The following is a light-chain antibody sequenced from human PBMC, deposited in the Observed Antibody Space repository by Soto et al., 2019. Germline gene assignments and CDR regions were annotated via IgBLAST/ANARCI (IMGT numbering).Light chain of an antibody. CDR3: QSYDSSLSGSV. CDR2: GNS. Sequence: QSVLTQPASLSGSPGQSITISCTGTSSDIGAYDYVSWFQQHPGKAPKLLIYGNSNRPSGVPDRFSGSKSGTSASLAITGLQAEDEADYYCQSYDSSLSGSVFGTGTKVTVL. V-gene: IGLV1-40*01. J-gene: IGLJ1*01. CDR1: SSDIGAYDY.